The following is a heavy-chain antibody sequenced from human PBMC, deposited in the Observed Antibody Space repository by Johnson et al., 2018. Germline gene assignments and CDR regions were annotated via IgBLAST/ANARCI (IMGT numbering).Heavy chain of an antibody. J-gene: IGHJ4*02. CDR1: GGSISGFY. D-gene: IGHD5-18*01. Sequence: QVQLQESGPGLVKPSETLSLTCTVSGGSISGFYWSWIRQPPGKGLEWLGYIYYSGTTNYNPSLKSPIPIPVDSSKNQFSLQLSSVTAADAAVYYCARGGGGYSYGYYFDCWGQGTLVTVSS. V-gene: IGHV4-59*01. CDR3: ARGGGGYSYGYYFDC. CDR2: IYYSGTT.